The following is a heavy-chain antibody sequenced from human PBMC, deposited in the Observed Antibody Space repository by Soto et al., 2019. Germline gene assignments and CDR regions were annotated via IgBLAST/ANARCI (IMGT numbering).Heavy chain of an antibody. CDR1: GGSITSGGYH. V-gene: IGHV4-31*03. Sequence: QVQLQESGPGLVKPSQTLSLTCTVSGGSITSGGYHWSWIRQQPGKGLEWIGYIYYSGSTYYNPSLKSRVTISVDTSKNQFSLKLYSVTAADTAVYYCARRSSGSIYYFDYWGQGTLVTVSS. CDR2: IYYSGST. J-gene: IGHJ4*02. CDR3: ARRSSGSIYYFDY. D-gene: IGHD3-3*01.